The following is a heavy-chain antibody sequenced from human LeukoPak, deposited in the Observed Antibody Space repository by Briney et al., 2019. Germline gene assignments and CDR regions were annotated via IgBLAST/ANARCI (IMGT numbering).Heavy chain of an antibody. J-gene: IGHJ5*02. CDR2: ISGSGGST. Sequence: GGSLRLSYAASGFTFSSYAMSWVRQAPGKGLEWVSAISGSGGSTYYADSVKGRFTISRDNSKNTLYLQMNSLRAEDTAVYYCAKDKVPAARRGGFDPWGQGTLVTVSS. V-gene: IGHV3-23*01. CDR3: AKDKVPAARRGGFDP. D-gene: IGHD2-2*01. CDR1: GFTFSSYA.